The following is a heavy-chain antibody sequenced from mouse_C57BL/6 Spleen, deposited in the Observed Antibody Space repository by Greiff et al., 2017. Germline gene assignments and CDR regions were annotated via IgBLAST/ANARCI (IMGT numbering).Heavy chain of an antibody. CDR3: ARIFDGYYVFDY. Sequence: QVTLKESGPGILQSSQTLSLTCSFSGFSLSTSGMGVSWIRQPSGKGLEWLAHIYWDDEKRYNPSLKSRLTISKDTSRNQVFLKITSVDTADTATYYCARIFDGYYVFDYWGQGTTLTVSS. CDR1: GFSLSTSGMG. CDR2: IYWDDEK. D-gene: IGHD2-3*01. J-gene: IGHJ2*01. V-gene: IGHV8-12*01.